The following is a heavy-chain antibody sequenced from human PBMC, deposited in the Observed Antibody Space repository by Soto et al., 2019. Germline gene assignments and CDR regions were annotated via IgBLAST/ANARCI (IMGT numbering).Heavy chain of an antibody. CDR1: GGTFSSYA. Sequence: ASVKVSCKASGGTFSSYAISWVRQAPGQGLEWMGGIIPIFGTANYAQKFQGRVTITADESTSTAYMELSSLRSEDTAVYYCARSHPGAPSYWFDPWGQGTLVTVSS. V-gene: IGHV1-69*13. D-gene: IGHD3-10*01. CDR2: IIPIFGTA. J-gene: IGHJ5*02. CDR3: ARSHPGAPSYWFDP.